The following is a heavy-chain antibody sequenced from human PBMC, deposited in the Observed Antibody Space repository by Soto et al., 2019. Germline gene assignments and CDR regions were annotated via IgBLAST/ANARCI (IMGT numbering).Heavy chain of an antibody. V-gene: IGHV4-59*01. J-gene: IGHJ5*02. CDR3: ARDRYYYDSSGYYYYWFDP. CDR1: GRSISSYY. CDR2: IYYSGST. D-gene: IGHD3-22*01. Sequence: SETLSLTCTVSGRSISSYYWSWIRQPPGKGLEWIGYIYYSGSTNYNPSLKSRVTISVDTSKNQFSLKLSSVTAADTAVYYCARDRYYYDSSGYYYYWFDPWGQGTLVTVS.